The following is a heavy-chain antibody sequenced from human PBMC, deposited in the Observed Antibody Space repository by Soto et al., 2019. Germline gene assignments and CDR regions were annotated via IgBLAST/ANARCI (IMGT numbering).Heavy chain of an antibody. CDR2: IYYSGST. V-gene: IGHV4-31*03. CDR1: GGSISSGGYY. D-gene: IGHD3-22*01. CDR3: ARGETYYYDSSGYFWFDP. Sequence: PSETLSLTCTVSGGSISSGGYYWSWIRQRPRKGLEWIGYIYYSGSTYYNPSLKSRVTISVDTSKNQFSLELSSVTAADTAVYYCARGETYYYDSSGYFWFDPWGQGTLVTVSS. J-gene: IGHJ5*02.